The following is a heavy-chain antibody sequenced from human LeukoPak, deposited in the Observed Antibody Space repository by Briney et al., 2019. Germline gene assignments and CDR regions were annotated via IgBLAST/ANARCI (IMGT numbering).Heavy chain of an antibody. J-gene: IGHJ5*02. CDR1: VYIFTTYG. V-gene: IGHV1-18*01. CDR3: ARDHKPRAAVVVTEYDP. D-gene: IGHD3-22*01. CDR2: IDTYGGNT. Sequence: GASVKVSCKGSVYIFTTYGISLVRQAPGQGPEWMGWIDTYGGNTHYARKFQGRVSMTTDTYTSTAYMELRSLRSDDTAMYYCARDHKPRAAVVVTEYDPWGQGTLVTVSS.